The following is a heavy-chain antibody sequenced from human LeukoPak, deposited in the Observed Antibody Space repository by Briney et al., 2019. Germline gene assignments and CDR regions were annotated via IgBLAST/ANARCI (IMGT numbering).Heavy chain of an antibody. CDR3: ARAPITSPFYFDY. CDR2: INWSGGST. Sequence: GGSLSLSCTASGFAFDEHGMSWVRQVPGKGLEWVSGINWSGGSTGYADPLRGRFTISRGNAKNSLYLQMDSLRAEDTALYYCARAPITSPFYFDYWGQGTLVTVSS. CDR1: GFAFDEHG. V-gene: IGHV3-20*04. J-gene: IGHJ4*02. D-gene: IGHD2-2*01.